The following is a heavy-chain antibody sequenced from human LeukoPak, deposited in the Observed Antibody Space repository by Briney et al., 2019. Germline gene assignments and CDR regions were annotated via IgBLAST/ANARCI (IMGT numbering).Heavy chain of an antibody. CDR3: ARDSGSGNNDY. CDR2: ISAGNGNT. V-gene: IGHV1-3*01. CDR1: GYTFTSYA. Sequence: ASVTLSCKASGYTFTSYAIHWVRQPPGQRLEWLGWISAGNGNTKYSQNFQGRVTFISNTSATTAFMELSSLRSEDAAVYYCARDSGSGNNDYWGQGTLVTVSS. D-gene: IGHD1-26*01. J-gene: IGHJ4*02.